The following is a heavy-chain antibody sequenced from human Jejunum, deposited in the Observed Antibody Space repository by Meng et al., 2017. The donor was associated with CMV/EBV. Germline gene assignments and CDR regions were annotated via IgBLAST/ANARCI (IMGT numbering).Heavy chain of an antibody. CDR3: AKEDYSNDFDY. J-gene: IGHJ4*02. D-gene: IGHD4-11*01. Sequence: AASRFTFSSFALSWVRQAPGKGLEWVSTISGSGGTTYYADSVKGRFTISRDNSKDTLYLQMNSLRAEDTAVYYCAKEDYSNDFDYWGQGTLVTVSS. CDR2: ISGSGGTT. CDR1: RFTFSSFA. V-gene: IGHV3-23*01.